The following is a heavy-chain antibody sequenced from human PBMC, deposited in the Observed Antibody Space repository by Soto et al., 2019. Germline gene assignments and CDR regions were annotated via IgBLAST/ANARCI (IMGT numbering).Heavy chain of an antibody. CDR2: MNPNSGNT. CDR3: ARGNWNYVGEGWFDP. V-gene: IGHV1-8*01. J-gene: IGHJ5*02. CDR1: GYTFTSYD. D-gene: IGHD1-7*01. Sequence: ASVKVSCKASGYTFTSYDINWVRHATGQGPEWMGWMNPNSGNTGYAQKFQGRVTMTRNTSISTAYMQLSSLRSEDTAVYYCARGNWNYVGEGWFDPWGQGTLVTVSS.